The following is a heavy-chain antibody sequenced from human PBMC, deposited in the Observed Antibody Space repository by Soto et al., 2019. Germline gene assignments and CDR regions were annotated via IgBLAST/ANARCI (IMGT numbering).Heavy chain of an antibody. V-gene: IGHV3-30-3*01. CDR1: GFTFSSYA. D-gene: IGHD4-4*01. CDR3: ARESLSNHGGYFDY. J-gene: IGHJ4*02. CDR2: ISYDGSNK. Sequence: QVQLVESGGGVVQPGRSLRLSCAASGFTFSSYAMHWVRQAPGKGLEWVAVISYDGSNKYYADSVKGRFTISRDNSKNTLYLQMNSLRAEDTAVYYCARESLSNHGGYFDYWGQGTLVTVSS.